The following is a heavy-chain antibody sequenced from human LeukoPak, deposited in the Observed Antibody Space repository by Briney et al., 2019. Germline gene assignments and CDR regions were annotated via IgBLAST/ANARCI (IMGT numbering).Heavy chain of an antibody. CDR2: IFYSGST. D-gene: IGHD6-19*01. Sequence: PSETLSLTCTVSGGSISSYCWSWVRQPPGKGLEWIGFIFYSGSTNSNPSLRSGATTSFDTPKNQSTLKRSSVTAAGTAVYYCAIGAGSSGKIDYWGQGTLVTVSS. J-gene: IGHJ4*02. CDR3: AIGAGSSGKIDY. V-gene: IGHV4-59*01. CDR1: GGSISSYC.